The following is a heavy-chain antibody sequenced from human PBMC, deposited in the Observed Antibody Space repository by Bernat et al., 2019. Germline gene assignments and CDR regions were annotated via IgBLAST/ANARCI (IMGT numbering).Heavy chain of an antibody. Sequence: QVQLVESGGGVVQPGRSLRLSCAAPGFTFISYGMHWVRQAPGKGLEWVAVISYDGSNKYYADSVKGRFTISRDNSKNTLYLQMNSLRAEDTAVYYCAKDFAWSFDYWGQGTLVTVSS. CDR3: AKDFAWSFDY. CDR1: GFTFISYG. D-gene: IGHD1-1*01. J-gene: IGHJ4*02. V-gene: IGHV3-30*18. CDR2: ISYDGSNK.